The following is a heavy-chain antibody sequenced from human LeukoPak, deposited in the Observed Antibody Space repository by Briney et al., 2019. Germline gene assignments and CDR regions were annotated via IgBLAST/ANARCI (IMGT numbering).Heavy chain of an antibody. Sequence: GGSLRLSCAASGLTSTGYRMHWVRQAPGKGLVWVSRINSEGTSTSYADSVKGRFTVSRDNAKNTLYLQMNSLRAEDTAVYYCARSYCSGSNCPNSLVYWGQGTLVTVSS. CDR3: ARSYCSGSNCPNSLVY. J-gene: IGHJ4*02. CDR1: GLTSTGYR. CDR2: INSEGTST. D-gene: IGHD2-15*01. V-gene: IGHV3-74*01.